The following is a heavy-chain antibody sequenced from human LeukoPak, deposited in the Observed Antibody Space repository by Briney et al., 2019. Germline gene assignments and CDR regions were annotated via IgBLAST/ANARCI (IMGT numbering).Heavy chain of an antibody. D-gene: IGHD3-9*01. V-gene: IGHV3-23*01. J-gene: IGHJ4*02. Sequence: GASPRLSCAASGFPLCIYSMIWVRQAPGKGLECVSAVSGRDDSTYYADSVKGRFTISRDNSKNTLYLQMNSLRAEDTAVYYCAKWGDYDILTGYYDSDYWGQGTLVTVSS. CDR1: GFPLCIYS. CDR3: AKWGDYDILTGYYDSDY. CDR2: VSGRDDST.